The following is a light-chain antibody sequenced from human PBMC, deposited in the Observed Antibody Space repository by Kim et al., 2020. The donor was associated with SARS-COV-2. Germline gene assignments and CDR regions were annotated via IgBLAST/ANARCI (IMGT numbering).Light chain of an antibody. V-gene: IGLV2-14*03. CDR2: DVS. CDR3: SSFTSITSYV. CDR1: NSDIGAYNY. Sequence: QSVLTQPASVSGSPGQSITISCTGTNSDIGAYNYVPWYQQYPGKAPKLMIYDVSKRPSGVSNRFSGSKSGNTASLTISGLQTEDEAHYYCSSFTSITSYVFGPGTKVTVL. J-gene: IGLJ1*01.